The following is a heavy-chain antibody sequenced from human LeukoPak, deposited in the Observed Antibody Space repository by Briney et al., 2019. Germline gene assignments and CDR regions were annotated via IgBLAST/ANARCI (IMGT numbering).Heavy chain of an antibody. J-gene: IGHJ4*02. CDR3: ARGRYSSGWFDF. D-gene: IGHD6-19*01. CDR1: GGSFSGYY. V-gene: IGHV4-34*01. CDR2: INHSGST. Sequence: SETLSLTCAVYGGSFSGYYWRWIRKPPGKGLEWIGEINHSGSTNYNPSLKSRVTISVDPSKNQFSLKLSSVTAADTAVYYCARGRYSSGWFDFWGQGTLVTVSS.